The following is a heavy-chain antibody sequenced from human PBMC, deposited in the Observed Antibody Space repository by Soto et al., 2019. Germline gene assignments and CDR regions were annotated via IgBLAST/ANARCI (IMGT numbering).Heavy chain of an antibody. V-gene: IGHV3-11*01. J-gene: IGHJ3*02. CDR3: ARAYSDAFDI. CDR1: GFTFSDYY. CDR2: ISSSGSDI. Sequence: QVQLVESGGGLVKPGGSLRLSCVASGFTFSDYYMTWIRQAPGKGLEWVAYISSSGSDIYYPDSVKGRFTISRDNAKNSLYLQMSSLRAEDTAVYYCARAYSDAFDIWGQGTMVTVSS. D-gene: IGHD2-15*01.